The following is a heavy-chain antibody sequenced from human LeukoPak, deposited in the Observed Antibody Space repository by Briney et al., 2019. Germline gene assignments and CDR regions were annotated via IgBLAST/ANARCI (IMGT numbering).Heavy chain of an antibody. D-gene: IGHD6-6*01. CDR2: IYYSGST. CDR3: ARGQDSSSPVDY. Sequence: SQTLSLTCTVSGGSISSGGYYWSWIRQHPGTGLEWIGYIYYSGSTYYNPSLKSRVTISVDTSKNQFSLKLSSVTAADTAVYYCARGQDSSSPVDYWGQGTLVTVSS. V-gene: IGHV4-31*03. J-gene: IGHJ4*02. CDR1: GGSISSGGYY.